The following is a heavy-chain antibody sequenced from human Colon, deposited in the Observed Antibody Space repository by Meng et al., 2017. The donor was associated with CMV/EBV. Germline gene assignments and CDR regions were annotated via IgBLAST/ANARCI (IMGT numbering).Heavy chain of an antibody. CDR3: ARAAAAGEYYFDY. CDR2: IYYSGST. D-gene: IGHD6-13*01. V-gene: IGHV4-39*07. J-gene: IGHJ4*02. Sequence: LPLQESGPGLVKPSETLSPTCTVSGGSISSSSYSWGWIRQPPGKGLEWIGSIYYSGSTYYNPSLKSRVTISVDTSKNQFSLKLSSVTAADTAVYYCARAAAAGEYYFDYWGQGTLVTVSS. CDR1: GGSISSSSYS.